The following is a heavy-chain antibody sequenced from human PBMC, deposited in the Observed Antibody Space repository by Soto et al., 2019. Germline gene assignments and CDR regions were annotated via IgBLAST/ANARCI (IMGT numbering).Heavy chain of an antibody. V-gene: IGHV4-4*07. CDR3: AIALPGSSSSDAFDI. J-gene: IGHJ3*02. CDR2: IYTSGST. CDR1: GGSISSYY. D-gene: IGHD6-13*01. Sequence: SETLSVTCTVSGGSISSYYWGWIRQPAGKGLEWIGRIYTSGSTNYNPSLKSRVTMSVDTSKNQFSLKLSSVTAADTAVYYCAIALPGSSSSDAFDIWGQGTMVTVSS.